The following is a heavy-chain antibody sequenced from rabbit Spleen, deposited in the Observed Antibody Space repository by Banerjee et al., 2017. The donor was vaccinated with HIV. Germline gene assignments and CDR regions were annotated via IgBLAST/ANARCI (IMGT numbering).Heavy chain of an antibody. CDR1: GFTLSSYY. Sequence: QLKESGGGLVQPGGSLKLSCKASGFTLSSYYMNGVRQAPGKGLEWIGYIDPVFGITYYANWVNGRFSISRENAQNTVFLQMTSLTAADTATYFCARDDGYSHVYPDYNDLWGPGTLVTVS. CDR2: IDPVFGIT. V-gene: IGHV1S7*01. D-gene: IGHD7-1*01. CDR3: ARDDGYSHVYPDYNDL. J-gene: IGHJ4*01.